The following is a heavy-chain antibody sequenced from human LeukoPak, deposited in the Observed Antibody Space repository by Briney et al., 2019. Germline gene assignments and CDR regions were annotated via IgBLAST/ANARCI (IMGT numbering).Heavy chain of an antibody. D-gene: IGHD5-18*01. V-gene: IGHV3-66*02. CDR2: FHSGGST. J-gene: IGHJ4*02. Sequence: GGSLRLSCAASGFTVSDEYMTWVRQAPGKGLEWVSVFHSGGSTCYADSVKGRFTISRDSSKNTLSLQMNSLRAEDSAVYYCARERYSYGFALDCWGQGTLVTVSS. CDR1: GFTVSDEY. CDR3: ARERYSYGFALDC.